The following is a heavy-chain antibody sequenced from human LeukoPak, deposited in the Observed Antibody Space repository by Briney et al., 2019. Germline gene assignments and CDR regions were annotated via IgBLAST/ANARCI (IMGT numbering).Heavy chain of an antibody. CDR2: ISSSSSTI. D-gene: IGHD3-16*01. V-gene: IGHV3-48*02. J-gene: IGHJ4*02. CDR1: GFTFSSYN. Sequence: GGSLRLSCAASGFTFSSYNMNWVRQAPGKGLEWVSYISSSSSTIYYVDSVKGRFTISRDNAKNSLYLQMNSLRDEDTAVYYCARDPGTYDYVWGSFHTQGDYWGQGTLVTVSS. CDR3: ARDPGTYDYVWGSFHTQGDY.